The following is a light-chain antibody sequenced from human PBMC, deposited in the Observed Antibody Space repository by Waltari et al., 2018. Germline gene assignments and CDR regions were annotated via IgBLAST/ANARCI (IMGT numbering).Light chain of an antibody. CDR2: DVT. J-gene: IGLJ3*02. CDR1: SSDVGGYNY. CDR3: CSYAGAYTFV. V-gene: IGLV2-11*01. Sequence: QSALTQPRSVSGSPGQSVTISCTGTSSDVGGYNYVSWYQHHPGKAPKLIIYDVTKRPSGVPDRFSASKSDNTASLTISGLQADDEATYYCCSYAGAYTFVFGGGTKLTVL.